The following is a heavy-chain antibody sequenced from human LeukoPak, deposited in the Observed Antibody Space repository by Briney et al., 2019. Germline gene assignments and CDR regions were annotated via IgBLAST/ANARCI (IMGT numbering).Heavy chain of an antibody. D-gene: IGHD6-19*01. J-gene: IGHJ4*01. CDR1: GFTFSSYA. V-gene: IGHV3-23*01. Sequence: GRSLRLSCAASGFTFSSYAMSWVRQAPGKGLEWVSAISASGRSTYYADSVKGRFTISRDNSKNTLDLQMNSLRAEDTAVYYCAKGIYSSGWSYFDYWGHGTLVTVSS. CDR2: ISASGRST. CDR3: AKGIYSSGWSYFDY.